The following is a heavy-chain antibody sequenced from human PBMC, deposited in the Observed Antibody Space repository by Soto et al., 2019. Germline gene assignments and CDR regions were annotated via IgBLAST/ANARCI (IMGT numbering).Heavy chain of an antibody. CDR1: GFSPSTSGVG. V-gene: IGHV2-5*01. J-gene: IGHJ4*02. D-gene: IGHD4-4*01. CDR2: IYWNDDK. CDR3: AHTVTLQPIDY. Sequence: QSGPTLVNPTQTLTLTCTFSGFSPSTSGVGVGWIRQPPGKALEWLALIYWNDDKRYSPSLKSRLTITEDTSKNQVVLTMTNMDPVDTATYYCAHTVTLQPIDYWGQGTLVTVSS.